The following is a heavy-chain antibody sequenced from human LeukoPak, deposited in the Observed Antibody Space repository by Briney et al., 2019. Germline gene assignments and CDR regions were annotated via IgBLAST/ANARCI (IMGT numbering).Heavy chain of an antibody. CDR1: GFTFSSYS. D-gene: IGHD2-8*01. CDR3: AREAYCTNGVCYFDY. Sequence: PGGSLRLSCAASGFTFSSYSMNWVRQAPGKGLEWVSYISSSSRTIYYADSVKGRFTISRDNAKNSLYLQMNSLRAEDTAVYYCAREAYCTNGVCYFDYWGQGTLVTVSS. CDR2: ISSSSRTI. V-gene: IGHV3-48*01. J-gene: IGHJ4*02.